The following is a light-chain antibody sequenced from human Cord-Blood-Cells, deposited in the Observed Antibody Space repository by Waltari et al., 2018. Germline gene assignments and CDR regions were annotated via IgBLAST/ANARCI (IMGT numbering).Light chain of an antibody. CDR2: DAS. CDR1: QSVSSY. V-gene: IGKV3-11*01. CDR3: QQRSNWPPIT. Sequence: VLTQSPATLSLYPGERATLSCRPIQSVSSYLAWYQQKPGHAPRLLIYDASNRATGIPARFSGSGSGTYFTLTISSLEPEDFAVYSCQQRSNWPPITFGQGTRLEIK. J-gene: IGKJ5*01.